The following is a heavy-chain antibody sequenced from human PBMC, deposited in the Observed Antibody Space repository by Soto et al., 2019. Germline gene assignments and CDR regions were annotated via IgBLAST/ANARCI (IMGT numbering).Heavy chain of an antibody. V-gene: IGHV4-34*01. Sequence: SETLSLTCAVYGGSFSGYYWSWIRQPPGKGLEWIGEINHSGSTNYNPSLKSRVTISVDTSKNQFSLKLSSVTAADTAVYYCARGSHVDTAMVRHFTYNWFDPWGQGTLVTVSS. J-gene: IGHJ5*02. CDR3: ARGSHVDTAMVRHFTYNWFDP. D-gene: IGHD5-18*01. CDR1: GGSFSGYY. CDR2: INHSGST.